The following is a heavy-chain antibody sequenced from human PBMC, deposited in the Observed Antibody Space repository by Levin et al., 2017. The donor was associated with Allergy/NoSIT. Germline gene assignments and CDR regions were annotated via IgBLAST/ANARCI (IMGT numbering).Heavy chain of an antibody. CDR3: ARVALSSSWFYYYYGMDV. V-gene: IGHV4-34*01. J-gene: IGHJ6*02. D-gene: IGHD6-13*01. Sequence: SETLSLTCAVYGGSFSGYYWSWIRQPPGKGLEWIGEINHSGSTNYNPSLKSRVTISVDTSKNQFPLKLSSVTAADTAVYYCARVALSSSWFYYYYGMDVWGQGTTVTVSS. CDR2: INHSGST. CDR1: GGSFSGYY.